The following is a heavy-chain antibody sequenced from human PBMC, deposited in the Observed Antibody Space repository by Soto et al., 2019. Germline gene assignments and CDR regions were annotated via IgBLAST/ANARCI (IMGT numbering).Heavy chain of an antibody. CDR3: ARESGDSTGYYSIDY. CDR2: IWYDGSKK. J-gene: IGHJ4*02. CDR1: GFTFSSYG. D-gene: IGHD3-22*01. Sequence: PGGSLRLSCAASGFTFSSYGMHWVRQAPGKGLEWVAVIWYDGSKKYYADSVKGRFTISRDNSKNTLYLQMNSLRAEDTAVYYCARESGDSTGYYSIDYWGQGTLVTVSS. V-gene: IGHV3-33*01.